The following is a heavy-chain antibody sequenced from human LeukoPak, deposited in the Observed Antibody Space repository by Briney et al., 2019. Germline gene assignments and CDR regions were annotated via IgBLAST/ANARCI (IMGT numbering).Heavy chain of an antibody. CDR3: ATGPMVRGVIINDY. CDR2: FDPEDGET. J-gene: IGHJ4*02. D-gene: IGHD3-10*01. CDR1: GYTFTSYY. V-gene: IGHV1-24*01. Sequence: ASVTVSCTASGYTFTSYYMHWLRQAPGKGLEWMGGFDPEDGETIYAQKFQGRVTMTEDTSTDTAYMELSSLRSEDTAVYYCATGPMVRGVIINDYWGQGTLVTVSS.